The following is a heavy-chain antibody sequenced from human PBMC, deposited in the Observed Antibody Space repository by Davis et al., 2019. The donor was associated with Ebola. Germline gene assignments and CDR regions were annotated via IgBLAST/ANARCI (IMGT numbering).Heavy chain of an antibody. J-gene: IGHJ4*02. CDR3: ARSGSGTYYGAY. Sequence: AASVKVSCKASGYTFTSYGISWVRQAPGQGLEWMGWISAYNGNTNYAQKLQGRVTMTTDTSTSTAYMELSSLRFEDTAVYYCARSGSGTYYGAYWGQGTLVTVSS. D-gene: IGHD1-26*01. V-gene: IGHV1-18*01. CDR1: GYTFTSYG. CDR2: ISAYNGNT.